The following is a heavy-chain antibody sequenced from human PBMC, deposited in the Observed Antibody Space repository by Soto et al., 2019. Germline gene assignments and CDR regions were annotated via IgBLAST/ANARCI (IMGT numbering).Heavy chain of an antibody. CDR1: GFTFSSFA. CDR2: VSGRGDIT. J-gene: IGHJ5*02. CDR3: AKTQGFIRDNWFDP. Sequence: GGSLRLSCAAYGFTFSSFAMTWVRPAPGKGLQWVSIVSGRGDITYYADSVKGRFTISRDNSNNTLYLQMSSLRAEDTAIYYCAKTQGFIRDNWFDPWGQGTLVTVSS. V-gene: IGHV3-23*01. D-gene: IGHD3-10*01.